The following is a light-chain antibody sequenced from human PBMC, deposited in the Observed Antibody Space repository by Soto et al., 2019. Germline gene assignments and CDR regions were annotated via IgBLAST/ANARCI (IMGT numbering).Light chain of an antibody. CDR2: AAS. J-gene: IGKJ2*01. V-gene: IGKV1-39*01. Sequence: DIQMTQSPSSLSASVGDRVTITCRASQSISSYLNWYQQKPGEAPKLLIYAASNLQSGVPSRFSGGGSGTDFTLTITGLQPEDSATYYCLQDYSFPYTFGQGTNVEIK. CDR3: LQDYSFPYT. CDR1: QSISSY.